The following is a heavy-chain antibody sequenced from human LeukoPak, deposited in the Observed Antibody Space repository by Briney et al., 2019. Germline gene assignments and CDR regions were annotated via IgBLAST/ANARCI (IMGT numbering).Heavy chain of an antibody. CDR1: GYSISSGYY. V-gene: IGHV4-38-2*02. D-gene: IGHD2-15*01. CDR2: IYHSGST. CDR3: ARMVVVAAIAQYYFDY. J-gene: IGHJ4*02. Sequence: SETLSLTCTVSGYSISSGYYWGWIRQSPGKGLEWIGSIYHSGSTYYNPSLKSRVTISVDTSKNQFSLKLSSVTAADTAVYYCARMVVVAAIAQYYFDYWGQGTLVTVSS.